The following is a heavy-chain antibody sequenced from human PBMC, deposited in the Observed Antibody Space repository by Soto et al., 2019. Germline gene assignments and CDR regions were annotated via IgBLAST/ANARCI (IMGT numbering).Heavy chain of an antibody. CDR2: IYYSGNT. J-gene: IGHJ4*02. CDR3: ARDNFRAVSSGYYYIYGSYFDY. V-gene: IGHV4-59*01. Sequence: SETLSLTCTVSGGSITRYYWSWIRQPPGRGLEFIGDIYYSGNTRYNPSLKSRITISADTSKNQFSLQLTSVTAADTAVYYCARDNFRAVSSGYYYIYGSYFDYWGQGTLVTVSS. D-gene: IGHD3-22*01. CDR1: GGSITRYY.